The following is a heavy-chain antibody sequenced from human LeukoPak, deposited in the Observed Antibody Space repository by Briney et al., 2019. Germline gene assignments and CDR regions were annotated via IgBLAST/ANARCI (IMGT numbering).Heavy chain of an antibody. Sequence: SETLSLTCTVSNGSINFYYWSWLRQPPGKGLEWIGYIYHNGNTNYNPSLKSRVTISVDTSKNQFSLKLSSVTAADTAVYYCARVGYCSGGSCPFDIWGQGTMVTVSS. V-gene: IGHV4-59*12. J-gene: IGHJ3*02. CDR2: IYHNGNT. CDR1: NGSINFYY. D-gene: IGHD2-15*01. CDR3: ARVGYCSGGSCPFDI.